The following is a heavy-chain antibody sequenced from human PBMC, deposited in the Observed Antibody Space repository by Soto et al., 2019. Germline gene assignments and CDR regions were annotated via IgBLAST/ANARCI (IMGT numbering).Heavy chain of an antibody. CDR3: ARGLSAKELGIAAAGTRSDWFDP. CDR2: INHSGST. D-gene: IGHD6-13*01. J-gene: IGHJ5*02. CDR1: GGSFSGYY. Sequence: QVQLQQWGAGLLKPSETLSLTCAVYGGSFSGYYWSWIRQPPGKGLEWIGEINHSGSTNYNPSLKSRVTISVDTSKNQFSLKLSSVTAADTAVYYCARGLSAKELGIAAAGTRSDWFDPWGQGTLVTVSS. V-gene: IGHV4-34*01.